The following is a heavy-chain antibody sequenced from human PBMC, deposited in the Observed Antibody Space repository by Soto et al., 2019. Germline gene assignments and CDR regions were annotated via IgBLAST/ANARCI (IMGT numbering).Heavy chain of an antibody. D-gene: IGHD6-19*01. CDR3: ARGGYSAGWTYGMDV. V-gene: IGHV3-33*01. CDR2: IWYDGSNK. Sequence: QVQLVESGGGEVQPGRSLRLSCAATGFTFNTYGMHWVRQAPGKGLEWVAVIWYDGSNKYYADSVKGRFTISRDNSKNTLYMEMNSLRAEDTAVHHCARGGYSAGWTYGMDVWGQGTTVTVS. J-gene: IGHJ6*02. CDR1: GFTFNTYG.